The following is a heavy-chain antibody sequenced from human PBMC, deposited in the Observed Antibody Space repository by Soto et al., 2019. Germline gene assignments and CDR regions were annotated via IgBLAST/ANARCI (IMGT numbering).Heavy chain of an antibody. CDR1: GGSINSSRDY. CDR2: IFYTGSP. D-gene: IGHD2-15*01. CDR3: ARQVNMGYAESHFDC. J-gene: IGHJ4*02. V-gene: IGHV4-39*01. Sequence: QLQLQESGAGLVKPSETLSLTCTVSGGSINSSRDYWGWIRQPPGKGLEWVGSIFYTGSPSYNPSLKSRVTMSVDTSKNQFSLRLSSVTAADAAVYYCARQVNMGYAESHFDCWGQGTPIIVSS.